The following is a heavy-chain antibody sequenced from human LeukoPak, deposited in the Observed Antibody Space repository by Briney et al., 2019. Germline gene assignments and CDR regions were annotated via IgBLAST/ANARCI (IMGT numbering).Heavy chain of an antibody. CDR3: ARNAILGVAPSIGDVSVSAF. D-gene: IGHD3-3*01. CDR1: GFTVSSNY. V-gene: IGHV3-66*01. CDR2: IYSGGST. Sequence: GGSLRLSCAASGFTVSSNYMSWVRQAPGKGLEWVSVIYSGGSTYYADSVKGRFTISRDNSKNTLYLQMNSLRAEDTAVYYCARNAILGVAPSIGDVSVSAFWGQGTMVTVSS. J-gene: IGHJ3*01.